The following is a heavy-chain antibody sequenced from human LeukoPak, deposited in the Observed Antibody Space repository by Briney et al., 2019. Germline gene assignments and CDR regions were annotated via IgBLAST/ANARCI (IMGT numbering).Heavy chain of an antibody. CDR1: GFTFGDYV. J-gene: IGHJ4*02. V-gene: IGHV3-49*04. D-gene: IGHD6-19*01. CDR2: IRSEAYGGTA. Sequence: QPGRSLRLSCAASGFTFGDYVMSWVRQAPGKGLEWVGFIRSEAYGGTAEYAASMKGRFSISRDDSKNIAYLQMHSLQTEDTAVYYCTKKGLPGYSSGWYYFDYWGQGTLVTVSS. CDR3: TKKGLPGYSSGWYYFDY.